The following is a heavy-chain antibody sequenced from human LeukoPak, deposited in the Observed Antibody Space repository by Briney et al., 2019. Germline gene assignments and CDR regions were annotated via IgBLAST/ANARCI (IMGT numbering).Heavy chain of an antibody. D-gene: IGHD6-19*01. J-gene: IGHJ4*02. V-gene: IGHV5-51*01. CDR2: IYPGDSDT. CDR3: ARHVTGDSDNSGWYGDS. Sequence: GESLKISCKASGFSFTTYWIGWVRQMPGKGLEWMGIIYPGDSDTRYSPSFQGQVTISADKSIATAYLQWSSLKASDTAMYYCARHVTGDSDNSGWYGDSWGQGTLVTVSS. CDR1: GFSFTTYW.